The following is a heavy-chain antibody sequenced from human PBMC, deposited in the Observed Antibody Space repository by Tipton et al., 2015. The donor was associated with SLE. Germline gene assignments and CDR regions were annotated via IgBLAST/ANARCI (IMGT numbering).Heavy chain of an antibody. CDR2: IRSQAYGGTT. CDR1: GFTFGDYA. J-gene: IGHJ4*02. CDR3: APRHTSTFDY. D-gene: IGHD2-21*01. V-gene: IGHV3-49*04. Sequence: SLRLSCTVSGFTFGDYAMSWVRQAPGKGLEWVGFIRSQAYGGTTDYVASVKGRFTISRDDSKNIAYLQMNSLKTEDAAVYYCAPRHTSTFDYWGQGTLVTVSS.